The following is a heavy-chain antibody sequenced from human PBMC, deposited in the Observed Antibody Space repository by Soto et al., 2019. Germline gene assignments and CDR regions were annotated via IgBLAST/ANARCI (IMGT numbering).Heavy chain of an antibody. J-gene: IGHJ4*02. CDR2: ISSNDGTT. D-gene: IGHD1-7*01. CDR1: GFTFDNYY. CDR3: AREINYSRYPRVIDY. Sequence: PGGSLRLSCVASGFTFDNYYMSWIRQAPGKGLEWVSYISSNDGTTYYADSLKGRFTISRDNAKNSLYLQLNSLRAEDTAVYYCAREINYSRYPRVIDYWGQGT. V-gene: IGHV3-11*01.